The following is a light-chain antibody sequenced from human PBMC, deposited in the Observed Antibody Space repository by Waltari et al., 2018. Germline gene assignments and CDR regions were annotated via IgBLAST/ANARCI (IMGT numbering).Light chain of an antibody. CDR3: CSFEDTWV. CDR2: DIS. J-gene: IGLJ3*02. V-gene: IGLV2-11*01. CDR1: GSAY. Sequence: QSALTQPHSVSGSAGQSVTISCTGTGSAYVSWYQQLPGKAPKLLIYDISKRPSGVPDRFSGSKSGTSASLTVSGLQAEDEADYYCCSFEDTWVFGGGTKLTVL.